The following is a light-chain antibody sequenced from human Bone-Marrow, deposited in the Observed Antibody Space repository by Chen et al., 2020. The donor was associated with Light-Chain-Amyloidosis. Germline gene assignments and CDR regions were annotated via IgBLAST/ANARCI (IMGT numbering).Light chain of an antibody. Sequence: EIVLTQSPGTLSLSPGERATLSCRASQSVSSSYLAWYQQKPGQAPRLLIYGASSRATGIPDRCSGSGSGTDFTLTISRLEPEDFAVYYCQQYGSFGGGTKVEIK. V-gene: IGKV3-20*01. J-gene: IGKJ4*01. CDR3: QQYGS. CDR2: GAS. CDR1: QSVSSSY.